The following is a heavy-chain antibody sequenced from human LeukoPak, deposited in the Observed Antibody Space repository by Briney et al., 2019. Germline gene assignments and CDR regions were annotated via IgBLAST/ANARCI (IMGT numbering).Heavy chain of an antibody. V-gene: IGHV4-34*01. CDR3: ARLYGSGSYYYYYMDV. CDR1: GGSFSGYY. D-gene: IGHD3-10*01. J-gene: IGHJ6*03. CDR2: INHSGST. Sequence: KPSETLSLTCAVYGGSFSGYYWSWIRQPPGKGLEWIGEINHSGSTNCNPSLKSRVTISVDTSKNQFSLKLSSVTAADTAVYYCARLYGSGSYYYYYMDVWGKGTTVTVSS.